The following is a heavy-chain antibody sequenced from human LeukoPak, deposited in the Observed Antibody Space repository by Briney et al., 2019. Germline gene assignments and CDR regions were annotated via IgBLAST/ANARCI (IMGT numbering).Heavy chain of an antibody. V-gene: IGHV4-34*01. J-gene: IGHJ4*02. D-gene: IGHD3-22*01. CDR3: AGKDYYDSSGLDY. CDR1: GGSFSGYY. CDR2: INHSGST. Sequence: SETLSLTCAVYGGSFSGYYWSWIRQPPGKGLEWIGEINHSGSTNYNPSLKSRVTISVDTSKNQFSLKLSPVTAADTAVYYCAGKDYYDSSGLDYWGQGTLVTVSS.